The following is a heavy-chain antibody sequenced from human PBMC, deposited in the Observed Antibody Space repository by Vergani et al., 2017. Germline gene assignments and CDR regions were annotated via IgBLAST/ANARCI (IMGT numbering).Heavy chain of an antibody. CDR2: IYYSGST. CDR3: AGDSSGYYYFDY. Sequence: QVQLQESGPGLVKPSQTLSLTCTVSGGSISSGGYYWSWIRQHPGKGLEWVGSIYYSGSTYYNPSRKSRVTISVDTSKNQFSLNLSSVTAADTAVYFCAGDSSGYYYFDYWGQGTLVTVSS. CDR1: GGSISSGGYY. J-gene: IGHJ4*02. V-gene: IGHV4-39*01. D-gene: IGHD3-22*01.